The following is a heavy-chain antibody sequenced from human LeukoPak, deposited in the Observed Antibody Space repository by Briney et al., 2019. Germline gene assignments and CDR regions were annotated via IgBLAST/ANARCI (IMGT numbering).Heavy chain of an antibody. Sequence: GASVKVSCKASGYTFSDYYMHWVRQAPGQGLQWMGRINPNSGGTSFLQKFQGRVTMTRDTSISTAYMELSGLRSDDTAVYYCARGVNGGNFWIDYMDVWGKGTTVTVSS. CDR3: ARGVNGGNFWIDYMDV. D-gene: IGHD4-23*01. CDR1: GYTFSDYY. J-gene: IGHJ6*03. V-gene: IGHV1-2*06. CDR2: INPNSGGT.